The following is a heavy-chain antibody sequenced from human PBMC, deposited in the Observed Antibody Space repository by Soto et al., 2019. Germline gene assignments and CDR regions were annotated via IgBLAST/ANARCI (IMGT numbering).Heavy chain of an antibody. CDR1: GYTFINYY. CDR2: INPSDATT. V-gene: IGHV1-46*01. J-gene: IGHJ4*02. CDR3: ARWGRPPRVRGQLDY. D-gene: IGHD3-10*01. Sequence: ASVKVSCKASGYTFINYYMQWVRQAPAQGLEWMGIINPSDATTFYAQKFQGRVTVTRDTSSSTVSMELSSLRSEDTAVYYCARWGRPPRVRGQLDYWGQGTLVTVSS.